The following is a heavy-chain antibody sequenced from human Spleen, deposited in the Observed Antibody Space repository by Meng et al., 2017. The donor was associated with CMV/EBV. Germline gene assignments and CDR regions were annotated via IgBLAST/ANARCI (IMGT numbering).Heavy chain of an antibody. CDR2: IYPGDSDT. J-gene: IGHJ4*02. D-gene: IGHD4-17*01. Sequence: CKGAGYNFPSYWSGWGRQMHGKGLEWMEIIYPGDSDTKYSPSFQGQVTISADKSISTAYLQWSSLKASDTAMYYCARRPTTVSFDYWGQGTLVTVSS. CDR1: GYNFPSYW. V-gene: IGHV5-51*01. CDR3: ARRPTTVSFDY.